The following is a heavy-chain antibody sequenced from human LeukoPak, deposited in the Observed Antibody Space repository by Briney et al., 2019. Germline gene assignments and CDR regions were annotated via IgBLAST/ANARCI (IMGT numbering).Heavy chain of an antibody. Sequence: ASVKVSCKAPGYTFTSYYMHWVRQAPGQGLEWMGIINPSGGSTSYAQKFQGRVTMTRDTSTSTVYMELSSLRSEDTAVYYCARGGPDVDIVVVPAADPTYYYYYGMDVWGQGTTVTVSS. D-gene: IGHD2-2*01. CDR3: ARGGPDVDIVVVPAADPTYYYYYGMDV. CDR1: GYTFTSYY. V-gene: IGHV1-46*01. CDR2: INPSGGST. J-gene: IGHJ6*02.